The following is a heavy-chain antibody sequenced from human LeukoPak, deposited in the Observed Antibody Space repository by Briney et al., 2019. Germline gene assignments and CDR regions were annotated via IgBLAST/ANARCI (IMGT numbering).Heavy chain of an antibody. V-gene: IGHV3-30*04. CDR3: ARDDYGHIVY. CDR1: GFTFSSYA. D-gene: IGHD3-16*01. J-gene: IGHJ4*02. CDR2: ISYDGSNK. Sequence: PGGSLRLSCAASGFTFSSYAMHWVRQAPGKGLEWVAVISYDGSNKYYADSVKGRFTISRDNSKNTLYLQMNSLRAEDTAVYYCARDDYGHIVYWGQGTLVTVSS.